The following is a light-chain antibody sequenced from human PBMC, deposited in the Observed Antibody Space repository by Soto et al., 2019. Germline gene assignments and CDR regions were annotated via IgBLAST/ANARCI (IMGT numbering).Light chain of an antibody. V-gene: IGKV1-5*03. J-gene: IGKJ2*01. Sequence: DIQMTQSPSTLSAYVGDRVTITCRASQSISSWLAWYQQRPGKAPKLLIYKASSLDSGVPSRFSGSGSGTEFTLTISSLQPDDFATYYCQQYDSYPHTFGQGTKLEIK. CDR2: KAS. CDR1: QSISSW. CDR3: QQYDSYPHT.